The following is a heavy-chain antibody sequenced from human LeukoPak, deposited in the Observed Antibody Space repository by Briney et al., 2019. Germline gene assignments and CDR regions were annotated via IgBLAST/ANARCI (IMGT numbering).Heavy chain of an antibody. V-gene: IGHV3-33*08. CDR2: IWYDGSNK. J-gene: IGHJ4*02. D-gene: IGHD6-13*01. CDR1: GFTFSNSA. CDR3: ARPRTYTSSWSPFDY. Sequence: GGSLRLSCAASGFTFSNSAMSWVRQAPGKGLEWVAVIWYDGSNKYYADSVKGRFAISRDDSKNTLYLQVNSLRAEDTAVYYCARPRTYTSSWSPFDYWGQGTLVTVSS.